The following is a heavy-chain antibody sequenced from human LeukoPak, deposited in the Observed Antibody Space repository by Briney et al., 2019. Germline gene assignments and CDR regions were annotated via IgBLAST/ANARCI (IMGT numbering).Heavy chain of an antibody. Sequence: PGGSLRLSCEASGFTLSSYWMHWVRQAPGKGLVWVSRINSDGSTTNYADSVKGRSTISRDNAKNTLYLQMNGLRAEDTAVYHCARDTAGIGVDYWGQGTLVTVSS. CDR2: INSDGSTT. V-gene: IGHV3-74*01. CDR1: GFTLSSYW. D-gene: IGHD3-16*01. J-gene: IGHJ4*02. CDR3: ARDTAGIGVDY.